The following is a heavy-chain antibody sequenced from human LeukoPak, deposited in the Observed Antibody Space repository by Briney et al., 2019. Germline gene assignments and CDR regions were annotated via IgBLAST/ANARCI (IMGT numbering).Heavy chain of an antibody. V-gene: IGHV3-74*01. CDR3: ANTDRGYSGY. CDR2: IASDGSST. Sequence: GGSLRLSCAASGFTFSSYWMNWVRQAPGKGLVWVSRIASDGSSTTYADSVKGRFSISRDNAKNTLYLQMNSLRAEDTAVYYCANTDRGYSGYWGQGTLVTVSS. D-gene: IGHD5-12*01. J-gene: IGHJ4*02. CDR1: GFTFSSYW.